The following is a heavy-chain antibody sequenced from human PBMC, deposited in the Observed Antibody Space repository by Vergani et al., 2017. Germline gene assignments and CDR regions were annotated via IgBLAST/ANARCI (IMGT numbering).Heavy chain of an antibody. D-gene: IGHD1-7*01. CDR2: ISYDGSNK. J-gene: IGHJ2*01. CDR1: GFTFSRYA. V-gene: IGHV3-30*04. CDR3: ARGSSTGTIFFDYADSWYFDL. Sequence: QVQLVESGGGVVQPGRSLRLSCAASGFTFSRYAMHWVRQAPGKGLEWVAVISYDGSNKYYADSVKGRFTISRDNSKNTLYLQMNSLRAEDTAVYYCARGSSTGTIFFDYADSWYFDLWGRGTLVTVSS.